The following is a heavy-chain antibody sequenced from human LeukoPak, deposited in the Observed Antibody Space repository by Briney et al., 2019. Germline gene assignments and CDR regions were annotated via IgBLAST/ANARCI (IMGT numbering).Heavy chain of an antibody. V-gene: IGHV1-69*13. Sequence: ASVKVSCTASGGTFSSYAISWVRQAPGQGLEWMGGIIPIFGTANYAQKFQGRVTITADESTSTAYMELSSLRSEDTAVYYCATVLGYSSGGSCYMYYYGMDVWGQGTTVTVSS. J-gene: IGHJ6*02. CDR3: ATVLGYSSGGSCYMYYYGMDV. CDR2: IIPIFGTA. D-gene: IGHD2-15*01. CDR1: GGTFSSYA.